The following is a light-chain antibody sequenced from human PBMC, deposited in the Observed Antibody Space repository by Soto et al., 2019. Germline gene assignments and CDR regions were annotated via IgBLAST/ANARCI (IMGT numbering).Light chain of an antibody. Sequence: SALTQPASVSGSPGQSITISCTGTSSDVGSYNLVSWYQQHPGKAPKLMIYEGSKRPSGVSNRFSGSKSGNTASLTISGLQAEDEADYYCYSYAGSSTNWVFGGGTKLTVL. CDR2: EGS. CDR3: YSYAGSSTNWV. CDR1: SSDVGSYNL. J-gene: IGLJ3*02. V-gene: IGLV2-23*01.